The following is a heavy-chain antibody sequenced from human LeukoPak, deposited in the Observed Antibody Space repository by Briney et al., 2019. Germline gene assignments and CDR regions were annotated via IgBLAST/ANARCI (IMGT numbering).Heavy chain of an antibody. CDR3: RAAAGTKLGYYYYYYMDV. Sequence: SETLSLTCAVYGGSFSGYYWSWIRRPPGKGLEWIGEINHSGSTNYNPSLKSRVTISVDTSKNQFSLKLSSVTAADTAVYYCRAAAGTKLGYYYYYYMDVWGKGTTVTISS. D-gene: IGHD6-13*01. J-gene: IGHJ6*03. CDR1: GGSFSGYY. V-gene: IGHV4-34*01. CDR2: INHSGST.